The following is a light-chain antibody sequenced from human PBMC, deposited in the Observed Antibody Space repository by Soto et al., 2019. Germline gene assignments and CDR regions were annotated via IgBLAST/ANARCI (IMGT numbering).Light chain of an antibody. Sequence: DIQMTQSPSSLAAAVGDRVTITCRASQSINNHLRGYKQRPGQAPELLIYGAFNLQSGVPSRFSGSGSGADFTLTISSLQPDDFATYYCHQSYTTPRTFGHWPRVEF. CDR3: HQSYTTPRT. J-gene: IGKJ1*01. CDR1: QSINNH. CDR2: GAF. V-gene: IGKV1-39*01.